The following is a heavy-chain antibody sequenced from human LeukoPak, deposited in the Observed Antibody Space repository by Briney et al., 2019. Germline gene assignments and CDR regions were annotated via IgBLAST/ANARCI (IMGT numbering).Heavy chain of an antibody. Sequence: ASVKVSCKASGYTFTSYAMHWVRQAPGQRLEWMGWINAGNGNTKYSQKFQGRVTITRDTSASTAYMEPSSLRSEDTAVYYCARVGSSGYHYWGQGTLVTVSS. D-gene: IGHD3-22*01. J-gene: IGHJ4*02. V-gene: IGHV1-3*01. CDR2: INAGNGNT. CDR1: GYTFTSYA. CDR3: ARVGSSGYHY.